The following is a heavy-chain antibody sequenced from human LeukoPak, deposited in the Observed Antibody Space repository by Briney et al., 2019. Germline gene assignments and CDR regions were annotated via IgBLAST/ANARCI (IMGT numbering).Heavy chain of an antibody. V-gene: IGHV1-3*01. CDR3: ARGPRDIVVVPAAHRSSPFDY. CDR1: GYTFTSYA. Sequence: ASVKVSCKASGYTFTSYAMHWVRQAPGQRLEWMGWINAGNGNTKYSQKFQGRVTITRDTSASIAYMELSSLRSEDTAVYYCARGPRDIVVVPAAHRSSPFDYWGQEPWSPSPQ. J-gene: IGHJ4*01. CDR2: INAGNGNT. D-gene: IGHD2-2*01.